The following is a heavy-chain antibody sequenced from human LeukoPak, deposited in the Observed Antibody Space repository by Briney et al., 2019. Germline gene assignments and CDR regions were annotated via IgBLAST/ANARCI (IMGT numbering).Heavy chain of an antibody. D-gene: IGHD5-18*01. J-gene: IGHJ4*02. CDR3: ASVDTAMVMVSY. CDR1: GFTFSSYA. CDR2: ISGSGGST. Sequence: GGSLRLSCAASGFTFSSYAMSWVGQAPGKGLEWVAAISGSGGSTYYADSVKGRFTISRDNAKNSLYLQMNSLRAEDTAVYYCASVDTAMVMVSYWGQGTLVTVSS. V-gene: IGHV3-23*01.